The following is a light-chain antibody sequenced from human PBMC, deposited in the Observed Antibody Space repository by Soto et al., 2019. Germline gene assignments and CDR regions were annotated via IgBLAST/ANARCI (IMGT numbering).Light chain of an antibody. CDR2: GTS. CDR1: QSLTSRY. Sequence: EIVLTQSPGTLSLSPGERATLSCRASQSLTSRYLAWYRQKPGQAPRLLIYGTSSRATGIPDRFSGSGSGTDFSLTISRLEPEDFAVYYCHQYDNAPQTYGQGTKVDI. J-gene: IGKJ2*01. V-gene: IGKV3-20*01. CDR3: HQYDNAPQT.